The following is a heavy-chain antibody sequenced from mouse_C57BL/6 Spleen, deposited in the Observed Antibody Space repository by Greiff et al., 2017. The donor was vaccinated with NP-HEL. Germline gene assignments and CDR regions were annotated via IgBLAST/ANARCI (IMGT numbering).Heavy chain of an antibody. CDR1: GYTFTDYY. Sequence: EVQLQQSGPELVKPGASVKISCKASGYTFTDYYMNWVKQSHGKSLEWIGDINPNNGGTSYNQKFKGKATLTVDKSSSTAYMELRSLTSEDSAVYYCARRITWDYFDYWGQGTTLTVSS. V-gene: IGHV1-26*01. CDR3: ARRITWDYFDY. CDR2: INPNNGGT. D-gene: IGHD1-1*01. J-gene: IGHJ2*01.